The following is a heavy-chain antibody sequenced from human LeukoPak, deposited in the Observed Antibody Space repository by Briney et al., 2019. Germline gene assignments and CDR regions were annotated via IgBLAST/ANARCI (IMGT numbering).Heavy chain of an antibody. V-gene: IGHV1-3*01. CDR2: INAGNGNT. D-gene: IGHD3-10*01. CDR3: ARDGSGRTHFDY. Sequence: ASVKVSCKTSGYTFTTYAIHWVRQAPGQRPEWMGWINAGNGNTKYSEKFQGRVTITRDTSASTAYMEVSSLRSEDTAVYYCARDGSGRTHFDYWGQGTLVTVSS. CDR1: GYTFTTYA. J-gene: IGHJ4*02.